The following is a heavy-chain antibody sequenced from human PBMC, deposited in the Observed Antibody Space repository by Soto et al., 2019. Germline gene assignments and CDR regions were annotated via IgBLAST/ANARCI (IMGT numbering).Heavy chain of an antibody. D-gene: IGHD5-12*01. CDR2: IYYSGST. CDR3: ARDSDSFSGYAA. Sequence: QVQLQESGPGLVKPSQTLSLTCTVSGGSISSGGYYWSWIRQHPGKGLEWIGYIYYSGSTYYNPSLKSRVTIAVDTSKNQFSLKLSSVTAADTAVYYCARDSDSFSGYAAWGQGTLVTVSS. J-gene: IGHJ5*02. CDR1: GGSISSGGYY. V-gene: IGHV4-31*03.